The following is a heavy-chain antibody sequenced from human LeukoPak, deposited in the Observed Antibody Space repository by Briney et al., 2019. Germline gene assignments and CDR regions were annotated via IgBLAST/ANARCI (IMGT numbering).Heavy chain of an antibody. V-gene: IGHV4-59*01. Sequence: SETLSLTCTVSGGSISGYYWSWIRQPPGKGLEWMGYIYYTGSTNYNPSLKSRVIISVDTSKNQFSLKVSSVTAADTAVYYCVRSKSGTYGWFDPWGQGTLVTVSS. CDR3: VRSKSGTYGWFDP. D-gene: IGHD4-17*01. CDR1: GGSISGYY. J-gene: IGHJ5*02. CDR2: IYYTGST.